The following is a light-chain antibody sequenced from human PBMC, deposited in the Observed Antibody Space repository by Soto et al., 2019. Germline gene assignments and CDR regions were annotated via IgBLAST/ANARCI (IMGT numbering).Light chain of an antibody. CDR3: SSYAGSTEVV. CDR1: SSDVGGYNY. Sequence: QSVLTQPPSASGSPGQSVTISCTGTSSDVGGYNYVSWYQQHPGKAPKLMIYEVSKRPSGVPDRFSGSKSGNTASLTVSGLQAEDEADYYSSSYAGSTEVVFGGGTKLTVL. CDR2: EVS. J-gene: IGLJ2*01. V-gene: IGLV2-8*01.